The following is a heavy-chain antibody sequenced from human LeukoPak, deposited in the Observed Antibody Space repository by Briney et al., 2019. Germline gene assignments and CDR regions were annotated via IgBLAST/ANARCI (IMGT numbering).Heavy chain of an antibody. Sequence: GRSLRLSCAASGFTFSSYAMRWVRQAPGKGLEWVAVISYTGSTKYYADSVKGRSTISRDNSKNTLYLQMNRLRAEDTAVYYCAKEVDQLLYVYRNGMDVWGQGTTVTVSS. V-gene: IGHV3-30*18. CDR1: GFTFSSYA. D-gene: IGHD2-2*02. J-gene: IGHJ6*02. CDR2: ISYTGSTK. CDR3: AKEVDQLLYVYRNGMDV.